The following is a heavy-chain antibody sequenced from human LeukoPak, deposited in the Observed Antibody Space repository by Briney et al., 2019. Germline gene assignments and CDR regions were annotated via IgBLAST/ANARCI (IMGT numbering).Heavy chain of an antibody. V-gene: IGHV4-30-2*01. D-gene: IGHD1-26*01. J-gene: IGHJ4*02. CDR1: GGSISSGGYS. CDR3: ARGIVGATRAADHFDY. Sequence: PSETLSLTCAVSGGSISSGGYSWSWIRQPPGKGLEWIGYIYHSGSTYYNPSLKSRVTISVDTSKNQFSLKLSSVTAADTAVYYCARGIVGATRAADHFDYWGQGTLVTVSS. CDR2: IYHSGST.